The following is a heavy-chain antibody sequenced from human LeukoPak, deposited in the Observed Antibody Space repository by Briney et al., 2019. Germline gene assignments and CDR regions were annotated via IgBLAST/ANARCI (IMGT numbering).Heavy chain of an antibody. Sequence: GGSLRLSCAASGFSFDDYTMHWVRQAPGKGLEWVSLISWDGNTIYYADSVKGRFTVSRDNSKNSLYLQINSLRAEDTAVYYCAREDYDSSGYSFDYWGQGTLVTVSS. CDR2: ISWDGNTI. D-gene: IGHD3-22*01. CDR1: GFSFDDYT. V-gene: IGHV3-43*01. CDR3: AREDYDSSGYSFDY. J-gene: IGHJ4*02.